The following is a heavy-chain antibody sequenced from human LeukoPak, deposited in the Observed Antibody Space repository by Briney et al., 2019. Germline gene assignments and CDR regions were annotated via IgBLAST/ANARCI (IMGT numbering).Heavy chain of an antibody. CDR2: ISGSGGST. CDR1: GFTFSSYG. D-gene: IGHD3-9*01. J-gene: IGHJ3*02. CDR3: AKDLTEVLRYFDWLFNDAFDI. Sequence: GGSLRLSCAASGFTFSSYGMSWVRQAPGKGLEWVSAISGSGGSTYYADSVKGRFTISRDNSKNTLYLQMNSLRAEDTAVYYCAKDLTEVLRYFDWLFNDAFDIWGQGTMVTVSS. V-gene: IGHV3-23*01.